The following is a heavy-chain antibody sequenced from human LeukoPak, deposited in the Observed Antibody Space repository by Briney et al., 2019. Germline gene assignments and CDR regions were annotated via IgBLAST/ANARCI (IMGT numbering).Heavy chain of an antibody. CDR2: IYYSGST. J-gene: IGHJ3*02. V-gene: IGHV4-30-4*08. Sequence: PSETLSLTCTVSGGSITSGDYYWSWIRQPPGKGLEWIGYIYYSGSTYYNPSLKSRVTISVDTSKNQFSLKLSSVTAADTAVYYCARGPAGWWRAFDIWGQGTMVTVSS. D-gene: IGHD2-15*01. CDR1: GGSITSGDYY. CDR3: ARGPAGWWRAFDI.